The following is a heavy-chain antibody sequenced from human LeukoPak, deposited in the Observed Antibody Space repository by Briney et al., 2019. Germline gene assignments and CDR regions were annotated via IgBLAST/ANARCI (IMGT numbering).Heavy chain of an antibody. D-gene: IGHD2-21*01. CDR1: GLTFSSHW. CDR3: AKLSILAVATDY. CDR2: ITNDGSST. Sequence: GGSLRLSCAASGLTFSSHWMHWVRQAPGKGLVWVSRITNDGSSTTYADSVKGRFTISRDNSKNTLYLQMNSLRAEDTAVYYCAKLSILAVATDYWGQGTLVTVSS. V-gene: IGHV3-74*01. J-gene: IGHJ4*02.